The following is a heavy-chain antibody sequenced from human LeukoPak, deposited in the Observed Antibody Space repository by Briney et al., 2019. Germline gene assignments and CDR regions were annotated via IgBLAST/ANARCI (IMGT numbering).Heavy chain of an antibody. CDR2: ISSSGGST. CDR1: GFTPSAVVV. CDR3: VKHRLGVVAENCFDP. J-gene: IGHJ3*01. Sequence: VGSLRPSRALSGFTPSAVVVTTGAQAPGKGLEYVSTISSSGGSTSYADSVKGRFAISIDNSKNTLYLQTSRLRDVDTAMYYCVKHRLGVVAENCFDPWGQGTMVTVSS. D-gene: IGHD2-2*01. V-gene: IGHV3-64D*09.